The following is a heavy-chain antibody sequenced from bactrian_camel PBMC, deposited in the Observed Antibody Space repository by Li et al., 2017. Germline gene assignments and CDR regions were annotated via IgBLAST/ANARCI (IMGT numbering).Heavy chain of an antibody. CDR1: GFSFDDSD. Sequence: HVQLVESGGGSVQAGGSLRLSCTYFGFSFDDSDMGWYRQAPGKEREGVAAIGSDARIRYADSVKGRFTISQDAATKVLYLHMNDLKPEDTAIYYCATDSPAACEYCSGGYCSLLLGYRGQGTQVTVS. CDR2: IGSDARI. D-gene: IGHD2*01. CDR3: ATDSPAACEYCSGGYCSLLLGY. V-gene: IGHV3S55*01. J-gene: IGHJ6*01.